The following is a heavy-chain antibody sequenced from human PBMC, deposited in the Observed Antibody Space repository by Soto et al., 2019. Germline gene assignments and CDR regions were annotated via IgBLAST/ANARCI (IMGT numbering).Heavy chain of an antibody. CDR1: GGSFTSNNW. J-gene: IGHJ4*02. V-gene: IGHV4-4*02. Sequence: QVQLQESGPGLVKPSGTLSLTCAVSGGSFTSNNWWTWVRQPPGQGLEWIGEIYRTGCTNYNPSLKSRVTISLDKSENQFSLKVTSLPAADTAVYYCASRDPGTSVDYWGQGTLVTVSS. CDR3: ASRDPGTSVDY. CDR2: IYRTGCT. D-gene: IGHD1-7*01.